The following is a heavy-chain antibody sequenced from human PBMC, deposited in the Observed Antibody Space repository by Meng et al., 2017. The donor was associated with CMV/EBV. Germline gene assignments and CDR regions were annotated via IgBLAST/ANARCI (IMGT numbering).Heavy chain of an antibody. CDR2: INQDGSEK. J-gene: IGHJ6*02. Sequence: GGSLRLSCAASGFTFSSYWMSWVRQAPGKGLEWVANINQDGSEKYYVDSVKGRFTISRDNAKNSLYLQMNSLRAEDTAVYYCAREDIVVVPAAYYYYGVDVWGQGTTVTVSS. CDR3: AREDIVVVPAAYYYYGVDV. D-gene: IGHD2-2*01. V-gene: IGHV3-7*01. CDR1: GFTFSSYW.